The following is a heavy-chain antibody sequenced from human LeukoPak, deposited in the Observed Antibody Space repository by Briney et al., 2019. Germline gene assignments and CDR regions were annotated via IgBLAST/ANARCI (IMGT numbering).Heavy chain of an antibody. J-gene: IGHJ4*02. V-gene: IGHV1-18*01. Sequence: ASVKVSCKASGYTFTSYGISWVRQAPGQGLEWMGWISAYNGNTNYAQKLQGRVTMTTDTSTSTAYKELRSLRSDDTAVYYCARDAYSRGSSDYWGQGTLVTVSS. CDR3: ARDAYSRGSSDY. CDR2: ISAYNGNT. D-gene: IGHD4-11*01. CDR1: GYTFTSYG.